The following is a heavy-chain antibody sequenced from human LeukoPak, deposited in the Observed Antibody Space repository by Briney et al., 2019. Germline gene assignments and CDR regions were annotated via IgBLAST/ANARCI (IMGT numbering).Heavy chain of an antibody. D-gene: IGHD3-10*01. CDR3: ARDRGRLAMVPSYMDV. J-gene: IGHJ6*03. V-gene: IGHV1-8*01. CDR1: GYTFTSYD. CDR2: MNPNSGNT. Sequence: GASVKVSCKASGYTFTSYDINWVRQATGQGLEWMGWMNPNSGNTGYAQKFQGRVTMTRNTSISTAYMELSRLRSDDTAVYYCARDRGRLAMVPSYMDVWGKGTTVTVSS.